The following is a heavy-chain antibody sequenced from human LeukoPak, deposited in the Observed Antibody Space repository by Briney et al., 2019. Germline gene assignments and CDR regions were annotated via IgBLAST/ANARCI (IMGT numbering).Heavy chain of an antibody. CDR3: ARGSGAATNEALDY. CDR2: IYSNEIT. V-gene: IGHV4-4*07. CDR1: GGSISGSY. D-gene: IGHD1-26*01. J-gene: IGHJ4*02. Sequence: SETLSLTCTVSGGSISGSYWTWVRQPAGKGLEWIGRIYSNEITNYNPSLKSQVTMSVDTSKNQFSLKLTSVTAADTAVYYCARGSGAATNEALDYWGQGTLVTVSS.